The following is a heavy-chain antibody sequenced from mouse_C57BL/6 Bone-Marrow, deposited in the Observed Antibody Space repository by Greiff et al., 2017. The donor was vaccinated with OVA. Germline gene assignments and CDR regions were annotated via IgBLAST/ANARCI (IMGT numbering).Heavy chain of an antibody. CDR1: GYTFTDYY. CDR2: INPNNGGT. J-gene: IGHJ2*01. CDR3: AREGDYYSKPLDFDY. Sequence: EVQLQQSGPELVKPGASVKISCKASGYTFTDYYMNWVKQSHGKSLEWIGDINPNNGGTSYNQKFKGKATLTVDKSSSTAYMELRSLTSEDSAVYYCAREGDYYSKPLDFDYWGQGTTLTVSS. D-gene: IGHD2-5*01. V-gene: IGHV1-26*01.